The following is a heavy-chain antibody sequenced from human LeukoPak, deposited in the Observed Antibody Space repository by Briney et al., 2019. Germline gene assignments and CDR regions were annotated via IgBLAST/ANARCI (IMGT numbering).Heavy chain of an antibody. CDR2: IYTSGST. CDR3: ARRGSITMVRGERGFDY. Sequence: SETLSLTCTVSGGSISSYYWSWIRQPAGKGLEWIGRIYTSGSTYYNPSLKSRVTISVDTSKNQFSLKLSSVTAADTAVYYCARRGSITMVRGERGFDYWGQGTLVTVSS. J-gene: IGHJ4*02. V-gene: IGHV4-4*07. CDR1: GGSISSYY. D-gene: IGHD3-10*01.